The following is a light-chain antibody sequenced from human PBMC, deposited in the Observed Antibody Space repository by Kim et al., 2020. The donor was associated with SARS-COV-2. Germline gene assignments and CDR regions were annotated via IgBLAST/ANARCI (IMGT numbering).Light chain of an antibody. CDR3: QTWGTGVVV. V-gene: IGLV4-69*01. Sequence: SVKLTGTLSSGHSNYAIAWHQQQPEKGPRYLMKLNSDGSHSKGDGIPDRFSGSSSGAERYLTISSLQSEDEADYYCQTWGTGVVVFGGGTQLTVL. CDR2: LNSDGSH. CDR1: SGHSNYA. J-gene: IGLJ2*01.